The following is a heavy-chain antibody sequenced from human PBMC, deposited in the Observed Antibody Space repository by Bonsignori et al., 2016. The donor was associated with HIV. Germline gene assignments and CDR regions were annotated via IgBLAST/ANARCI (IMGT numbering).Heavy chain of an antibody. J-gene: IGHJ6*03. V-gene: IGHV3-49*02. D-gene: IGHD3-3*01. CDR3: TRDLLRFLEWHYYYYYMDV. Sequence: WIRQPPGKGLEWVGFIRSKAYGGTTEYAASVKGRFTISRDDSKSIAYLQMNSLKTEDTAVYYCTRDLLRFLEWHYYYYYMDVWGKGTTVTVSS. CDR2: IRSKAYGGTT.